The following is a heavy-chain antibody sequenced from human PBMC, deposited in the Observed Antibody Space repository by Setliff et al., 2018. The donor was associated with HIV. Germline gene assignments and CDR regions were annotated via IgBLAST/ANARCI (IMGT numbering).Heavy chain of an antibody. CDR3: ARLAISNTWAPTGDY. D-gene: IGHD6-13*01. J-gene: IGHJ4*02. Sequence: LRLSCAASKFIFSSYWMSWVRQAPGKGLEWVANINQGGGETVYVDSVKGRFTISRDNANNSLYLQMNSLRADDTAVYYCARLAISNTWAPTGDYWGQGTLVTVSS. CDR2: INQGGGET. CDR1: KFIFSSYW. V-gene: IGHV3-7*03.